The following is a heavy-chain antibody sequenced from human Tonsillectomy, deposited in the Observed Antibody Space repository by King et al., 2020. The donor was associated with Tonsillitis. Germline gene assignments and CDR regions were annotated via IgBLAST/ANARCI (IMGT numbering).Heavy chain of an antibody. Sequence: VQLQESGGGVVQPGRSLRLSCAASGFTFSSYTMHWVRPAPGRGLEGVAIITFDEKYKYYADSVKGRFTISKHNSNNTLYLQMNTLRAEDTAVYYCARGNGRYYFDFWGQGTLVTVSS. CDR3: ARGNGRYYFDF. D-gene: IGHD3-9*01. J-gene: IGHJ4*02. CDR1: GFTFSSYT. V-gene: IGHV3-30*04. CDR2: ITFDEKYK.